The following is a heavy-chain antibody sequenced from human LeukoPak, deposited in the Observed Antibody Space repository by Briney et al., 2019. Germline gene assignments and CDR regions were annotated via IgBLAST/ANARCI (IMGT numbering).Heavy chain of an antibody. D-gene: IGHD4-17*01. V-gene: IGHV3-30-3*01. J-gene: IGHJ6*02. CDR3: ARGFPYDDPTEGYYYLMDV. CDR1: GFTFSSCA. Sequence: GGSLRLSCAASGFTFSSCAMHWVRQAPGKGLEWVSVISYDGNNKYYADSVKGRCSISRDNSKNMFYVQINSLRPEDLAVYYCARGFPYDDPTEGYYYLMDVWGQGTTVTVSS. CDR2: ISYDGNNK.